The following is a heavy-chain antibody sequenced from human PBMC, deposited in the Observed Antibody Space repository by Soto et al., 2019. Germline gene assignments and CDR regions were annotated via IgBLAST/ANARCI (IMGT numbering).Heavy chain of an antibody. CDR1: GFTVSSNY. Sequence: PGGSLILSCAASGFTVSSNYMSWVRQAPGKGLEWVSVIYSGGSTYYADSVKGRFTISRDNSRNTLYLQMNSLRAEDTAVYYCGSSTMVRGAFFDYWGQGTLVPVSS. D-gene: IGHD3-10*01. V-gene: IGHV3-66*01. CDR2: IYSGGST. CDR3: GSSTMVRGAFFDY. J-gene: IGHJ4*02.